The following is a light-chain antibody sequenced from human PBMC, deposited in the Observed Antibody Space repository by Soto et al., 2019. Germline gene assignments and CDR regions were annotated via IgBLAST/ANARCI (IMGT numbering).Light chain of an antibody. J-gene: IGKJ1*01. CDR3: QQYSNLPPT. V-gene: IGKV3-15*01. Sequence: DIEMKQRTPILSGSRVDRATRPSLASQRISTNLAWYQHIPGQAPRLLIVSSSRRPTDVPARFSGSGSGTDFTLTISSLQSEDSAFYYCQQYSNLPPTFGQGTKVDIK. CDR2: SSS. CDR1: QRISTN.